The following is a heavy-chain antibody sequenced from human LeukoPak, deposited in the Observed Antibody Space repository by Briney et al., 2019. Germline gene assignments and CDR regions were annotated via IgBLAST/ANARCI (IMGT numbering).Heavy chain of an antibody. CDR1: GGSITSYY. V-gene: IGHV4-59*01. J-gene: IGHJ4*02. D-gene: IGHD3-10*01. Sequence: SETLSLTCTVSGGSITSYYWSWIRQPPGKGLEWIGYIYYSGSTNYNPSLKSRVTISVDTSKNQFSLKLSSVTAADTAVYYCARFDYGSGSSFDYWGQGTLVTVSS. CDR2: IYYSGST. CDR3: ARFDYGSGSSFDY.